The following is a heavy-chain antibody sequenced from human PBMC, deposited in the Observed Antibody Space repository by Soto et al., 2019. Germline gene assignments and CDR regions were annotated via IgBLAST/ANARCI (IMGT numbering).Heavy chain of an antibody. J-gene: IGHJ3*02. CDR3: AKDVALGYCSGGSCYSRGYAFDI. CDR2: ISWNSGSI. CDR1: GFTFDDYA. Sequence: EVQLVESGGGLVQPGRSLRLSCAASGFTFDDYAMHWVRQAPGKGLEWVSGISWNSGSIGYADSVKGRFTISRDNAKNCLYLQMNRLRAGDTALYYCAKDVALGYCSGGSCYSRGYAFDIWGQGTMVTVSS. D-gene: IGHD2-15*01. V-gene: IGHV3-9*01.